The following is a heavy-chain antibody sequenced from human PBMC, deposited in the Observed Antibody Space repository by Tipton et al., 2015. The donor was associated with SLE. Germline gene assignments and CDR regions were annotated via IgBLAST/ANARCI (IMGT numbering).Heavy chain of an antibody. V-gene: IGHV1-18*01. Sequence: QLVQSGAEVKKLGASVKVSCKASGYTFTSYGISWVRQAPGQGLEWMGWISAYNGNTNYAQKLQGRVTMTTDTSTSTAYMELSSLRSEDTAVYYCARDRSRSGSDVFDYWGHGSLVTVSS. D-gene: IGHD1-26*01. J-gene: IGHJ4*01. CDR2: ISAYNGNT. CDR3: ARDRSRSGSDVFDY. CDR1: GYTFTSYG.